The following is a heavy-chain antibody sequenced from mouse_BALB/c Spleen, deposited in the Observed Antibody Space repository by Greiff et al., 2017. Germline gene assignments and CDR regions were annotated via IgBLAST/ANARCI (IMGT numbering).Heavy chain of an antibody. Sequence: EVQLVESGGGLVKPGGSLKLSCAASGFTFSSYTMSWVRQTPEKRLEWVATISSGGSYTYYPDSVKGRYTISRDNAKNTLYLQMSSLKSEDTAMYYCTRAPFGNYGAWFAYWGQGTLVTVSA. CDR3: TRAPFGNYGAWFAY. V-gene: IGHV5-6-4*01. J-gene: IGHJ3*01. D-gene: IGHD2-1*01. CDR1: GFTFSSYT. CDR2: ISSGGSYT.